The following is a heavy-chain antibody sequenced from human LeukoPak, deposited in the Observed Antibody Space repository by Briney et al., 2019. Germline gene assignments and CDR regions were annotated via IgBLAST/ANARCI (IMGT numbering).Heavy chain of an antibody. CDR2: IYYSGST. D-gene: IGHD3-22*01. J-gene: IGHJ4*02. CDR3: ASGYYDSSGYYSFDY. Sequence: SETLSLTCTVSGGSISRYYWSWIRQPPGKGLEWIGYIYYSGSTNYNPSLKSRVTISVDTSKNQFSLKLSSVTAADTAVYYCASGYYDSSGYYSFDYWGQGTLVTVSS. CDR1: GGSISRYY. V-gene: IGHV4-59*01.